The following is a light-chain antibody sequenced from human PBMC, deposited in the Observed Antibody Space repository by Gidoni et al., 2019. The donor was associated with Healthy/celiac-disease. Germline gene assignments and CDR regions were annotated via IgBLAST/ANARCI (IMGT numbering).Light chain of an antibody. CDR1: QSVSSY. CDR3: QQRSNWPLT. CDR2: DAS. Sequence: EIVLTQSPATLSLSPGERATLSCRASQSVSSYFACYQQKPGQAPRLLIYDASNRATGIPARFSGSGSGTDFTLTISSLEPEDFAVYYCQQRSNWPLTFGGGTKVEIK. V-gene: IGKV3-11*01. J-gene: IGKJ4*01.